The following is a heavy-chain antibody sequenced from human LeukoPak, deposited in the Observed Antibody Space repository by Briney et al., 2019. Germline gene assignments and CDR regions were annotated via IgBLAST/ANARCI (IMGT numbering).Heavy chain of an antibody. V-gene: IGHV1-2*02. CDR1: GYTFTSYY. J-gene: IGHJ4*02. CDR3: ARDYGILTGYYPLDY. Sequence: ASVKVSCKASGYTFTSYYMHWVRQAPGQGLEWMGWINPNSGGTNYAQKFQGRVTMTRDTSISTAYMELSRLRSDDTAVYYCARDYGILTGYYPLDYWGQGTLVTVSS. D-gene: IGHD3-9*01. CDR2: INPNSGGT.